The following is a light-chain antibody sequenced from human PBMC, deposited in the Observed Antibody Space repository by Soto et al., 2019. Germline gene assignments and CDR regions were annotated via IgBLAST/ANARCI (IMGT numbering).Light chain of an antibody. CDR1: SSDVGGYNY. Sequence: QSALTQPPSASGSPGQSVTISCTGTSSDVGGYNYVSWYQQLPGKAPKLMIFEVSKRPSGVPDRFSGSKSGNTASLTVSGLQAEDEADYYCSSYAGSNIHYVFGTGTKVTVL. CDR3: SSYAGSNIHYV. CDR2: EVS. V-gene: IGLV2-8*01. J-gene: IGLJ1*01.